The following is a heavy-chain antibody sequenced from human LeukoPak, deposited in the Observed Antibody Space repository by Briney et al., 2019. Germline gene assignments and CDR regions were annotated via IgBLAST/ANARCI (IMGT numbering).Heavy chain of an antibody. CDR2: IYYSGST. CDR3: ARGYYDSSGYYGWAWFDP. Sequence: SETLSLTCTVSGGSISSYYWSWIRQPPGKGLEWIGYIYYSGSTNYNPSLKSRVTISVDTSKNQFSLKLSSVTAADTAVYYCARGYYDSSGYYGWAWFDPWGQGTLVTVSS. CDR1: GGSISSYY. D-gene: IGHD3-22*01. J-gene: IGHJ5*02. V-gene: IGHV4-59*01.